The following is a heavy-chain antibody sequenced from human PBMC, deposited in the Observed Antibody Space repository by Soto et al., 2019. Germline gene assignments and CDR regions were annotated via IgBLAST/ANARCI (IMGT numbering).Heavy chain of an antibody. D-gene: IGHD3-9*01. Sequence: SETLSLTCTVSGGSISSSSYYWGWVRQPPGKGLEWIGSIYYGGSTYYNPSVKSRVTISVDTSKNQFSLKVTSVTAADTAVYYCVNLTAGLRSVDGPPRYFDYWGKGTLVTVSS. CDR3: VNLTAGLRSVDGPPRYFDY. J-gene: IGHJ4*01. V-gene: IGHV4-39*01. CDR1: GGSISSSSYY. CDR2: IYYGGST.